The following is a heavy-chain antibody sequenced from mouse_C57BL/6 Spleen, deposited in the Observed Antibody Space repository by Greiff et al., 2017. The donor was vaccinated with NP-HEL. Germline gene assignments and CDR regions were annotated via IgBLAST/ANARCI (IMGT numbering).Heavy chain of an antibody. Sequence: EVQLQQSGPELVKPGASVKISCKASGYTFTDYYMNWVKQSHGKSLEWIGDINPNNGGTSYNQKFKGKATLTVDKSSSTAYMELRSLTSEDSAVYYCARLRRPYAMDYWGQGTSVTVSS. CDR2: INPNNGGT. V-gene: IGHV1-26*01. CDR3: ARLRRPYAMDY. CDR1: GYTFTDYY. D-gene: IGHD1-2*01. J-gene: IGHJ4*01.